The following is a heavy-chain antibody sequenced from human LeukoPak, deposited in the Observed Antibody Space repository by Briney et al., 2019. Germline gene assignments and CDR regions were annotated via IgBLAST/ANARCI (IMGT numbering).Heavy chain of an antibody. CDR2: VHHRGRT. D-gene: IGHD1-7*01. J-gene: IGHJ4*02. V-gene: IGHV4-38-2*01. CDR1: GYSLTTSYS. CDR3: ARLANYVPVY. Sequence: SETLSLTCSVSGYSLTTSYSWGWIRQPPGKGLEWIGSVHHRGRTFYNPSLKSRLTISLETSKNHFSLKLTSVTSADTAVYYCARLANYVPVYWGQGTLVIVSS.